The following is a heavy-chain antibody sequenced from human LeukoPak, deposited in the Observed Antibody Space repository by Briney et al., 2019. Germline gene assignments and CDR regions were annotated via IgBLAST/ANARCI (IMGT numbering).Heavy chain of an antibody. D-gene: IGHD3-16*02. J-gene: IGHJ3*02. CDR3: ARWSSDYVWGSYRHTSFDAFDI. CDR2: ISYDGSNK. CDR1: GFTFSSYA. Sequence: PGRSLRHCCAASGFTFSSYAMHWVRQASGKGLEWVAVISYDGSNKYYADSVKGRFTISRDNSKNTLYLQMNSLRAENTAVYYCARWSSDYVWGSYRHTSFDAFDIWGQGTMVTVSS. V-gene: IGHV3-30*04.